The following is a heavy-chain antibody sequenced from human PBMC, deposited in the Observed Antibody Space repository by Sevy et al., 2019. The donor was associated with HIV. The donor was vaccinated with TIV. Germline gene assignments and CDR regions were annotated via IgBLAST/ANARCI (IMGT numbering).Heavy chain of an antibody. CDR1: GFTFSSYS. V-gene: IGHV3-48*01. D-gene: IGHD2-15*01. CDR2: ISSSSSTI. CDR3: ARERKSVVVVVAATMGINWFDP. Sequence: GGSLRLSCAASGFTFSSYSMNWVRQAPGKGLEWVSYISSSSSTIYYADSVKGRFTISRDNAKNSLYLQMNSLRVEDTAVYYCARERKSVVVVVAATMGINWFDPWGQGTLVTVSS. J-gene: IGHJ5*02.